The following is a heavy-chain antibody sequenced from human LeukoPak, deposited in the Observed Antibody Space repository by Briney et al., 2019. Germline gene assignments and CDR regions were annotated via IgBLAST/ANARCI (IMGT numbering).Heavy chain of an antibody. CDR2: INHSGST. CDR1: GGSFSGYY. Sequence: SETLSLTCAVYGGSFSGYYWSWIRQPPGKGLEWIGEINHSGSTYYNPSLKSRVTISVDRSKNQFSLKLSSVTAADTAVYYCARDSGPFDYWGQGTLVTVSS. V-gene: IGHV4-34*01. CDR3: ARDSGPFDY. J-gene: IGHJ4*02. D-gene: IGHD1-26*01.